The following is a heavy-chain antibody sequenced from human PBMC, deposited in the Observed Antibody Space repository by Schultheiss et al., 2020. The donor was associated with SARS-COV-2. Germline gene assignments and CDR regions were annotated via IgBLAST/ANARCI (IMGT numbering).Heavy chain of an antibody. Sequence: GGSLRLSCKGSGYSFTSYWIGWVRQMPGKGLEWMGIIYPGDSDTRYSPSFQGQVTISADKSISTAYLQWSSLKASDTAMYYCARSSGYYYDAFDIWGQGTMVTVSS. CDR3: ARSSGYYYDAFDI. V-gene: IGHV5-51*01. CDR1: GYSFTSYW. J-gene: IGHJ3*02. D-gene: IGHD3-22*01. CDR2: IYPGDSDT.